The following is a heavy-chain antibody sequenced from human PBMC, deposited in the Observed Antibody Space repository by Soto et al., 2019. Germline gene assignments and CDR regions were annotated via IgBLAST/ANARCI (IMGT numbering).Heavy chain of an antibody. Sequence: GASVKVSCKASGYTFTSYAMHWVRQAPGQRLEWMGWINAGNGNTKYSQKFQGRVTITRDTSASTAYMELSSLRSEDTAVYYCARDHEACSSTSCYLDAFDIWGQRTMVTVSS. D-gene: IGHD2-2*01. J-gene: IGHJ3*02. V-gene: IGHV1-3*01. CDR1: GYTFTSYA. CDR2: INAGNGNT. CDR3: ARDHEACSSTSCYLDAFDI.